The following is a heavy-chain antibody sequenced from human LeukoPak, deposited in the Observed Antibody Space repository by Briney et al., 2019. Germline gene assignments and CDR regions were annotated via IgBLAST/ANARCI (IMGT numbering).Heavy chain of an antibody. D-gene: IGHD2-2*01. Sequence: GGSLQISCKGSGSVFTNYWIGWVRQLPGKGLEWMGAIYPGDSDTRYSPSFQGQVTISADKSISTAYLQWSSLKASDTAMYYCARHRYCTSTACFDMGGYWGQGTLVTVSS. CDR1: GSVFTNYW. J-gene: IGHJ4*02. V-gene: IGHV5-51*01. CDR2: IYPGDSDT. CDR3: ARHRYCTSTACFDMGGY.